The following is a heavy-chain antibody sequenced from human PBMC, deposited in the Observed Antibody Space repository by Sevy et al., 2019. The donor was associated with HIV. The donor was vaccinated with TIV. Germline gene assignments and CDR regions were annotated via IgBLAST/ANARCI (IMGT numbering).Heavy chain of an antibody. CDR3: ARLSVYYFYDSGYDTTGNAFDN. CDR2: IYSGGIT. CDR1: GFTVSDNY. V-gene: IGHV3-66*01. D-gene: IGHD3-22*01. Sequence: GGSLRLSCAASGFTVSDNYMSWVRQAPGKGLEWVSVIYSGGITYYADSVKGGFTISRDNSKKTLSLQMNSLRAGDTVVYYCARLSVYYFYDSGYDTTGNAFDNWGQGTTVTVSS. J-gene: IGHJ3*02.